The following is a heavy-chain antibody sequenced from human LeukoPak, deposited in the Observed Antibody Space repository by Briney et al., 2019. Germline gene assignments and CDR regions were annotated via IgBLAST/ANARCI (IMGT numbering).Heavy chain of an antibody. V-gene: IGHV3-7*01. Sequence: GGSLRLSCAASGFTFSSYWVTWVRQAPGKGLEWVANIKQDGSEKYYVDSVKGRFTISRDNSKNTLYLQMNSLRAEDTAVYYCAKDRTSPRYNWNDFFDYWGQGTLVTVSS. CDR3: AKDRTSPRYNWNDFFDY. CDR1: GFTFSSYW. D-gene: IGHD1-20*01. J-gene: IGHJ4*02. CDR2: IKQDGSEK.